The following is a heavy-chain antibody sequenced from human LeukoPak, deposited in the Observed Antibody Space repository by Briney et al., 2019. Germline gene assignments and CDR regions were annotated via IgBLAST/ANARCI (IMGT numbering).Heavy chain of an antibody. Sequence: SETLSLTCTVSGGSISSYYWSWIRQPPGKGLEWIGYIYYSGSTNYNPSLKSRVTISADTSKNQFSLKLSSVTAADTAVYYCASGPRSYYDFWSGYYTGSWFDPWGQGTLVTVSS. V-gene: IGHV4-59*01. CDR2: IYYSGST. CDR3: ASGPRSYYDFWSGYYTGSWFDP. D-gene: IGHD3-3*01. J-gene: IGHJ5*02. CDR1: GGSISSYY.